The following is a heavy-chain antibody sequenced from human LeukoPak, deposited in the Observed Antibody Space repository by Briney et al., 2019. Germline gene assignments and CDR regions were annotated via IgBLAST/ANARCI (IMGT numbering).Heavy chain of an antibody. CDR2: IYYSRNT. CDR3: ARDYVRRRFDP. J-gene: IGHJ5*02. V-gene: IGHV4-39*07. CDR1: GGSISSSNYY. Sequence: SETLSLTCSVSGGSISSSNYYWGSIRQPPGKGLEWIGNIYYSRNTYYNPSLKSRVTISVDTSKNQFSLNLNSVTAADTAVYYCARDYVRRRFDPWGQGTLVTVSS. D-gene: IGHD3-16*01.